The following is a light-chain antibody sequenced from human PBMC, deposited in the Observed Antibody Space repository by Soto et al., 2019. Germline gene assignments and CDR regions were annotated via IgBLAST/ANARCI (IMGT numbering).Light chain of an antibody. CDR3: SYFTDRTTGV. J-gene: IGLJ3*02. Sequence: QSALTQPASVSGSPGQSITISCSGTSGDVGGDKFVSWYQQHPGKAPKLIIYEVSNRPAGVPNRFSGSKSGTTASLTISGLQAEGGDDYYCSYFTDRTTGVFGGGTKVTVL. CDR1: SGDVGGDKF. CDR2: EVS. V-gene: IGLV2-14*01.